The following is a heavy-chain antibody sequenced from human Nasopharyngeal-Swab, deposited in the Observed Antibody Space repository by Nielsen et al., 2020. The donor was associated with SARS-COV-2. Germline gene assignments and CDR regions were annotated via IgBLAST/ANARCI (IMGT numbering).Heavy chain of an antibody. J-gene: IGHJ3*02. V-gene: IGHV3-21*01. CDR2: ISSYSSDI. Sequence: GESLKISCVGAGFTFSDYGMHWVRQAPGKGLEWVSSISSYSSDINYADSLKGRFTISRDNAKNSLYLQMNSLRAEDTAVYYCAREGVDSASDYSEPFDIWGQGTMVTVSS. CDR3: AREGVDSASDYSEPFDI. CDR1: GFTFSDYG. D-gene: IGHD5-12*01.